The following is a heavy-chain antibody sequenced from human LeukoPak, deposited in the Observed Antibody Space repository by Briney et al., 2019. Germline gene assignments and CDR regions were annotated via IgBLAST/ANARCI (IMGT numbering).Heavy chain of an antibody. J-gene: IGHJ2*01. CDR3: IPYYYDTNRGWYFEL. V-gene: IGHV4-39*01. Sequence: PSETLSLTCAVSGASITSGPYYWGWIRQPPGMGLDWIGSISYSGTTYYHPSLRSRVTISVDTSKSQFSLRLNSVTAADTAVYYCIPYYYDTNRGWYFELWGRGTLVTVSS. D-gene: IGHD3-22*01. CDR2: ISYSGTT. CDR1: GASITSGPYY.